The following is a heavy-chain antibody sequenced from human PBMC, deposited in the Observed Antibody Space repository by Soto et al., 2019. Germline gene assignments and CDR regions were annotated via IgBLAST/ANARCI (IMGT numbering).Heavy chain of an antibody. CDR3: AREGSYYFDNRLDY. V-gene: IGHV1-46*01. J-gene: IGHJ4*02. Sequence: QVQLVQSGAEVRKPGASVKVSCKAAGYTFTNQYIHWVRQAPGQGLEWMGIINPTGGSTTYAQKCQGRISMTGEPSTSTVYMDLSSLRSEDTAVYYCAREGSYYFDNRLDYWGQGTLVTVSS. CDR2: INPTGGST. D-gene: IGHD3-22*01. CDR1: GYTFTNQY.